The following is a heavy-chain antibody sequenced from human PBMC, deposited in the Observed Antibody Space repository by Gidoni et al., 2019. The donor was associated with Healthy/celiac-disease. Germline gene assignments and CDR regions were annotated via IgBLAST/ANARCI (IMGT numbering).Heavy chain of an antibody. V-gene: IGHV3-11*01. CDR1: GFTFSDYY. D-gene: IGHD4-17*01. Sequence: QVQLVESGGGLVKPGGSLRLSCAASGFTFSDYYRSWIRQAPGKGLACVSYLSSSGSTIYYADSVQGRFTISRANAKNSLYLQMNSLRAEDTAVYYCAREGLATVVPSYYYGMDVWGQGTTVTVSS. J-gene: IGHJ6*02. CDR2: LSSSGSTI. CDR3: AREGLATVVPSYYYGMDV.